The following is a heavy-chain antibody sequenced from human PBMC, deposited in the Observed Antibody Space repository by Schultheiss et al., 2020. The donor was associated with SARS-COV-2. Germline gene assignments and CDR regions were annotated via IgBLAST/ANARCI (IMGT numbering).Heavy chain of an antibody. CDR1: GYTFTSYG. V-gene: IGHV1-18*01. J-gene: IGHJ6*02. D-gene: IGHD3-16*02. Sequence: ASVKVSCKASGYTFTSYGISWVRQAPGQGLEWMGWISAYNGNTNYAQKLQGRVTMTTDTSTSTAYMELRSLRSDDTAVYYCASSGGRRLGGLSPLGDYYGMDVWGQGTTVTVSS. CDR2: ISAYNGNT. CDR3: ASSGGRRLGGLSPLGDYYGMDV.